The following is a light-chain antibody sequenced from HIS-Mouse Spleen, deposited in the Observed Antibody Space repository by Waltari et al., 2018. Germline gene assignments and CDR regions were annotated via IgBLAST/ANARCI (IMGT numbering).Light chain of an antibody. Sequence: SYELTQPPSVSVSPGQTARITCSGDALPKQYAYWYQQKPGQAPVLVIYKDMERPSGIPGRFYGSSSGTTVTLTISGVHAEDEADYYCQSADSSGTYQDVVFGGGTKLTVL. CDR3: QSADSSGTYQDVV. CDR1: ALPKQY. CDR2: KDM. V-gene: IGLV3-25*03. J-gene: IGLJ2*01.